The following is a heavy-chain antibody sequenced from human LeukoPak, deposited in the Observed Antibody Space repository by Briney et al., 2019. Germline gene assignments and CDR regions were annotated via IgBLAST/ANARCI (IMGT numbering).Heavy chain of an antibody. CDR1: GGSFSGYY. Sequence: KPLETLSLTCAVYGGSFSGYYWSWIRQPPGKGLEWIGEINHSGSTNYNPSLKSRVTISVDTSKNQFSLKLSSVTAADTAVYYCARRPYYYYGSGTLRPPMDVWGKGTTVTISS. CDR3: ARRPYYYYGSGTLRPPMDV. D-gene: IGHD3-10*01. V-gene: IGHV4-34*01. J-gene: IGHJ6*03. CDR2: INHSGST.